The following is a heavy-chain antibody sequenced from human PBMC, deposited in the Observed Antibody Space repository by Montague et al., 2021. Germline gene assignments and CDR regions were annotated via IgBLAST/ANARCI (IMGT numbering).Heavy chain of an antibody. Sequence: DSLSLACTVSRSLINSDYYWGWIRQPPGKGLEWMGSVSHGGRTYYNPSLKSRVTISVDASNNHFSLKLSSVTAADTAMYYCARERDRYYYMDIWGKGTTITVSS. V-gene: IGHV4-38-2*02. CDR2: VSHGGRT. CDR3: ARERDRYYYMDI. J-gene: IGHJ6*03. CDR1: RSLINSDYY.